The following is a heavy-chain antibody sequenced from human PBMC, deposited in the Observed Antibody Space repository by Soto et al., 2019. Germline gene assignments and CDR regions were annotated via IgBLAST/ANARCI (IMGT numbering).Heavy chain of an antibody. V-gene: IGHV1-69*13. CDR1: GGTFNSNA. CDR2: IIPVFGTT. D-gene: IGHD5-18*01. J-gene: IGHJ2*01. CDR3: ASRWGYSYGSGGYFDL. Sequence: SVKVCGKGSGGTFNSNAIRWVSQAPGQGLEWMGGIIPVFGTTNYAQNFQGRVTISAEASTGTVYMELNSLRSEDTALYYCASRWGYSYGSGGYFDLWGRGTLVTVSS.